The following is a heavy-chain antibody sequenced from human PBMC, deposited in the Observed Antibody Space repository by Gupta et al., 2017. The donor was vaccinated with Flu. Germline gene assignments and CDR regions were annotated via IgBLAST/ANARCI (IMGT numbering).Heavy chain of an antibody. J-gene: IGHJ4*02. Sequence: QVQLVQSGAGVKKPGASVRVSCNTSGYTFTNYGISWVGQAPGQGLEWMGWISGDSGDTKYAQKFQGRVTLTTDTSTATASLELRXLXSDDTAXYYCTRDSFYDSGSYYNHWGQGILVTGSS. CDR1: GYTFTNYG. V-gene: IGHV1-18*04. D-gene: IGHD3-10*01. CDR2: ISGDSGDT. CDR3: TRDSFYDSGSYYNH.